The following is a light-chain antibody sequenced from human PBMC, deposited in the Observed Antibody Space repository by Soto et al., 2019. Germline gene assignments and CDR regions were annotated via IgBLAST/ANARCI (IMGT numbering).Light chain of an antibody. CDR3: SSYKSSSTLPYV. CDR1: SSDVGGYNL. CDR2: DVN. V-gene: IGLV2-14*01. J-gene: IGLJ1*01. Sequence: QSALTQPASVSGSPGQSITISCTGTSSDVGGYNLVSWYQQYPDKAPKLMIFDVNTRPSGVSNRFSGSKSGNTASLTISGLHAEDEADYYCSSYKSSSTLPYVFGTGTKLTV.